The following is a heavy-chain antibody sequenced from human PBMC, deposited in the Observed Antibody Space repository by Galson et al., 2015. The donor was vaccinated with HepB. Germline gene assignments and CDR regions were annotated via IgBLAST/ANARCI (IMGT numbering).Heavy chain of an antibody. J-gene: IGHJ5*02. CDR1: GFTFSSYG. Sequence: SLRLSCAASGFTFSSYGMHWARQAPGKGLEWVAVIWYDGSNKYYADSVKGRFTISRDNSKNTLYLQMNSLRAEDTAVYYCARDGRIPSLVRGVMGGFDPWGQGTLVTVSS. D-gene: IGHD3-10*01. V-gene: IGHV3-33*01. CDR2: IWYDGSNK. CDR3: ARDGRIPSLVRGVMGGFDP.